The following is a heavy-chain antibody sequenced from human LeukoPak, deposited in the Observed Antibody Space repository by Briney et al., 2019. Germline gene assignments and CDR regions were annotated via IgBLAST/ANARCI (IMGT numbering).Heavy chain of an antibody. CDR2: ISSGGST. V-gene: IGHV4-59*01. J-gene: IGHJ4*02. D-gene: IGHD5-12*01. CDR3: ARGDDYKSTLFDY. CDR1: GASISRYF. Sequence: SETLSLTCTVSGASISRYFWNWIRQPPGKELEWIGYISSGGSTNYNPSLKSRVTISIDTSKNQFSLKLTPATAADTAVYYCARGDDYKSTLFDYWGQGTLVTVSS.